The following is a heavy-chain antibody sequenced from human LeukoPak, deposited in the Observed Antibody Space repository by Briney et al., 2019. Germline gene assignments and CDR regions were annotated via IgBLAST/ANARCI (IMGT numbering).Heavy chain of an antibody. CDR1: GFTFSSYA. CDR2: ISGSGGST. CDR3: AKGSPRMGVRGVIPRSLFDY. Sequence: GGSLRLSCAASGFTFSSYAMSWVRQAPGKGLEWVSAISGSGGSTYYADSVKGRFTISRDSSKNTLYLQMNSLRAEDTAVYYCAKGSPRMGVRGVIPRSLFDYWGQGTLVTVSS. J-gene: IGHJ4*02. V-gene: IGHV3-23*01. D-gene: IGHD3-10*01.